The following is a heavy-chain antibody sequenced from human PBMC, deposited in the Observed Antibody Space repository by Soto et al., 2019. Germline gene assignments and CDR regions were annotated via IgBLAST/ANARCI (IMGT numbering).Heavy chain of an antibody. J-gene: IGHJ4*02. D-gene: IGHD3-3*01. CDR3: AKDHTYYDFWSGDLDY. CDR1: GFTFSSYG. Sequence: SLRLSCAASGFTFSSYGMHWVRQAPGKGLEWVAVISYDGSNKYYADSVKGRFTISRDNSKNTLYLQMNSLRAEDTAVYYCAKDHTYYDFWSGDLDYWGQGTLVTVSS. CDR2: ISYDGSNK. V-gene: IGHV3-30*18.